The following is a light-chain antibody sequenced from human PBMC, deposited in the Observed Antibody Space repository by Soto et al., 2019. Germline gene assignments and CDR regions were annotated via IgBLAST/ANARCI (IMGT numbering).Light chain of an antibody. V-gene: IGKV3-15*01. CDR2: AAS. Sequence: EIVMTQSPATLSMSPGERATLSCRATQSVNTAIGWYLQKPGQAPRLLIYAASTRATDVPARFSGSGSGPEFTLTISSLQSEDFAVFFCEQYHDWHPTFGQGTKVEIK. CDR1: QSVNTA. J-gene: IGKJ1*01. CDR3: EQYHDWHPT.